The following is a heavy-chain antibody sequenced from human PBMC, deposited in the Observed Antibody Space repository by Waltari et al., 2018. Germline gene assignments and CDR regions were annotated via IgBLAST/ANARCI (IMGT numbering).Heavy chain of an antibody. D-gene: IGHD6-25*01. V-gene: IGHV3-23*01. CDR2: IYPSSGPS. CDR3: AKGGGPAATHPES. Sequence: EVQLLESGGGLVQPGGSLRLSCAASQFTFSGFSRAWVSQAPGKGLGWASEIYPSSGPSCYADSVRGRFTVCRDNSKSTVYLEMSSLRVEDTAVYFCAKGGGPAATHPESWGQGTLVTVSS. CDR1: QFTFSGFS. J-gene: IGHJ4*02.